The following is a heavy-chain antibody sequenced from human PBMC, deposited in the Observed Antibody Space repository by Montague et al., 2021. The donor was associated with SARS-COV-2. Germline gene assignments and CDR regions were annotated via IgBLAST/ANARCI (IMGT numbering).Heavy chain of an antibody. Sequence: SLRLSCAASGFTFSSYAMHWVRQAPGKGLEWVAVISYDVINKYXXXSXXXRFPISRDNSKNTLYLQMNSLRAEDTAVYYCARDLDDDSVDDYGVDYWGQGTLVTVSS. J-gene: IGHJ4*02. CDR1: GFTFSSYA. D-gene: IGHD4-17*01. CDR2: ISYDVINK. V-gene: IGHV3-30*04. CDR3: ARDLDDDSVDDYGVDY.